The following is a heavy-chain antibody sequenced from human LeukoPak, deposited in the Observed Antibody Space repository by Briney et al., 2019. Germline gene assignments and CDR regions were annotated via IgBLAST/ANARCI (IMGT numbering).Heavy chain of an antibody. CDR3: ARGGYAWIQLWFRASDI. D-gene: IGHD5-18*01. Sequence: GGSLRLSCAASGFTFSSYSMNWVRQAPGKGLEWVSSISSSSSYIYYADSVKGRFTISRDNAKNSLYLQMNSLRAEDTAVYYCARGGYAWIQLWFRASDIWGQGTMVTVSS. J-gene: IGHJ3*02. V-gene: IGHV3-21*01. CDR2: ISSSSSYI. CDR1: GFTFSSYS.